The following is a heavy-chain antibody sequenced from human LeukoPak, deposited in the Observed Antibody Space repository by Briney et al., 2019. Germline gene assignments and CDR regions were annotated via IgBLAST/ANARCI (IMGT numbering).Heavy chain of an antibody. Sequence: GASVKVSCKASGYTFTGYYMHWVRQAPGQGLEWMGWINPNSGGTNYAQKFQGRVTMTRDTSISTAYMELSRLRSDDTAVYYCARTWKGGTNFAQGITLLNYWGQGSLVTVSS. CDR1: GYTFTGYY. CDR3: ARTWKGGTNFAQGITLLNY. D-gene: IGHD1-1*01. V-gene: IGHV1-2*02. J-gene: IGHJ4*02. CDR2: INPNSGGT.